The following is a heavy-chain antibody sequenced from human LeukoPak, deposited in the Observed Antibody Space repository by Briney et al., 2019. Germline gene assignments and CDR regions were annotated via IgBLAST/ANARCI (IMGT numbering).Heavy chain of an antibody. CDR2: ITSSGTNI. J-gene: IGHJ4*02. CDR1: GFTFSDYY. CDR3: ARVVPDYYGSGSYFVGGFISNTHFDY. V-gene: IGHV3-11*04. Sequence: GGSLRLSCAASGFTFSDYYMSWIRQAPGKGLEWVSYITSSGTNIYYADSVKGRFTISRDNAKNSLYLQMNSLRAEDTAVYYCARVVPDYYGSGSYFVGGFISNTHFDYWGQGTLVTVSS. D-gene: IGHD3-10*01.